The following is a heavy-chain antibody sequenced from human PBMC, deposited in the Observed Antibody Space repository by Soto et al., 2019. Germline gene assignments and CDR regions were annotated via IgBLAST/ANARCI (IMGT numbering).Heavy chain of an antibody. V-gene: IGHV3-23*01. CDR3: AKGDGGDSYSKFDY. CDR1: GFSFSSYA. Sequence: EVQLLESGGGLVQPGGSLRLSCAASGFSFSSYAINWVRQAPGKGLEWVSAISGSGGGTYYTDSVTGRFTISRDNSKNTLYLQMIRLRAEDTAVYYCAKGDGGDSYSKFDYWGQGSLVTVSS. D-gene: IGHD2-21*02. CDR2: ISGSGGGT. J-gene: IGHJ4*02.